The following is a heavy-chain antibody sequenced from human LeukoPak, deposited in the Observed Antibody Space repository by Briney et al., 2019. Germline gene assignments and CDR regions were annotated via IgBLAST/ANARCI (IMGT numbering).Heavy chain of an antibody. V-gene: IGHV3-23*01. J-gene: IGHJ4*02. Sequence: GGSLRLSCVASGFTFSSFGMCWVRQAPGKGLEWASAVSDDGGNTYYADSVKGRFTISRDNSKNTLYLQIDSLRAEDTAVYFCAKRVPYSSSSVYFDYWGQGTLVTVSS. CDR1: GFTFSSFG. CDR2: VSDDGGNT. CDR3: AKRVPYSSSSVYFDY. D-gene: IGHD6-6*01.